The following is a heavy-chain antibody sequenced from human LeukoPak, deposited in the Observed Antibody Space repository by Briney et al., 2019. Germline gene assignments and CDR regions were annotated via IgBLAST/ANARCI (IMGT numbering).Heavy chain of an antibody. CDR3: ASLYSSSAYYYMDV. D-gene: IGHD6-6*01. CDR2: ISSSSSYI. V-gene: IGHV3-21*01. J-gene: IGHJ6*03. CDR1: GFTFSSYS. Sequence: GESLKISCAASGFTFSSYSMNWVRQAPGKGLEWVSSISSSSSYIYYADSVKGRFTISRDNAKNSLYLQMNSLRAEDTAVYYCASLYSSSAYYYMDVWGKGTTVTVSS.